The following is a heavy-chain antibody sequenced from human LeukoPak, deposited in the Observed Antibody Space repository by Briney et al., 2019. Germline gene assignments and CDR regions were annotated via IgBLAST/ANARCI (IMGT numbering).Heavy chain of an antibody. D-gene: IGHD1/OR15-1a*01. CDR2: ISYDGSNK. Sequence: GGSLRLSCAASGFTFSSYGMHWVRQAPGKGLEWVAVISYDGSNKYYADSVKGRFTISRDNSKNTLYLQINSLRAEDTAVYYCAKDLLPTKQRYGMDVWGQGTTVTVSS. CDR3: AKDLLPTKQRYGMDV. CDR1: GFTFSSYG. J-gene: IGHJ6*02. V-gene: IGHV3-30*18.